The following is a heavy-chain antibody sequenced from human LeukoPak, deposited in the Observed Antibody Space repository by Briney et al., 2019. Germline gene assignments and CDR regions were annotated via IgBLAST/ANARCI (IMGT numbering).Heavy chain of an antibody. CDR1: GFTFSRYG. D-gene: IGHD3-22*01. CDR3: AKVRYYYDSSGYFDY. J-gene: IGHJ4*02. V-gene: IGHV3-30*18. CDR2: VSDDGSNK. Sequence: PGGSLRLSCGASGFTFSRYGMHCVRQAPGKGLEGVGFVSDDGSNKYYADSVKGRFTISRDNSKNTLYLQMNSLRAEDTAVYYCAKVRYYYDSSGYFDYWGQGTLVTVSS.